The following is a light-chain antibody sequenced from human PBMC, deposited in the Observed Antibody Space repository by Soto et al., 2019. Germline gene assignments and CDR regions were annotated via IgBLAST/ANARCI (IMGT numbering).Light chain of an antibody. Sequence: EIVLTQSPGTLSLSPGERATLSCRASQSVSSSYLAWYQQKPGQAPRLLIYGASSRATGIPDRFSGSGSGTGFTLTISRLEPEDFAVYYCQQYGSSPYTVGQGTKLEIK. CDR2: GAS. J-gene: IGKJ2*01. V-gene: IGKV3-20*01. CDR1: QSVSSSY. CDR3: QQYGSSPYT.